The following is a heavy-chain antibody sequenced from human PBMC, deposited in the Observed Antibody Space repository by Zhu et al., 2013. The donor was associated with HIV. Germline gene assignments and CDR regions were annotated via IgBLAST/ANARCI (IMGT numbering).Heavy chain of an antibody. CDR2: IIPLFGRT. J-gene: IGHJ2*01. Sequence: QVQLVQSGAEVKKPGASVKISCKALGFNFRSHYFHWVRQAPGQGLEFMGGIIPLFGRTSYTENFQGRVTFTADESTETVHMDMTSLRSEDTAVYYCARGHEGIYWYFDLWGRGTLVSVSS. CDR1: GFNFRSHY. D-gene: IGHD3-10*01. V-gene: IGHV1-69*01. CDR3: ARGHEGIYWYFDL.